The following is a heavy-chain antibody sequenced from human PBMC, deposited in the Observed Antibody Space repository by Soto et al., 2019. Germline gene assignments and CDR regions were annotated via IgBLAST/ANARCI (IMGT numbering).Heavy chain of an antibody. CDR1: GYTFTSYY. J-gene: IGHJ4*02. CDR3: ARDLFPPGYCSSTSCGQDPHWYYFDY. CDR2: INPSGGST. D-gene: IGHD2-2*01. V-gene: IGHV1-46*03. Sequence: EASVKVSCKASGYTFTSYYMHWVRQAPGQGLEWMGIINPSGGSTSYAQKFQGRVTMTRDTSTSTVYMELSSLRSEDTAVYYCARDLFPPGYCSSTSCGQDPHWYYFDYWGQGTLVTVSS.